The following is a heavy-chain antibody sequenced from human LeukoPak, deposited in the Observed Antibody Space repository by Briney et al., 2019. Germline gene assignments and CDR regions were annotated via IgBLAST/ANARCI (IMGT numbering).Heavy chain of an antibody. Sequence: PGGSLRLSCAASGFTFSSYAMSWVRQAPGKGLEWVSGINWNGGSTVYADSVKGRFTISRDNAKNSLYLQMNSLRAEDTALYYCATIGGSGSYYLSSIDYWGQGTLVTVSS. V-gene: IGHV3-20*04. D-gene: IGHD3-10*01. J-gene: IGHJ4*02. CDR1: GFTFSSYA. CDR3: ATIGGSGSYYLSSIDY. CDR2: INWNGGST.